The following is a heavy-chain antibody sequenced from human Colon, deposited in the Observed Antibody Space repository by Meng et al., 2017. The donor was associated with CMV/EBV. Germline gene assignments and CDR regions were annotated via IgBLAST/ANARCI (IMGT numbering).Heavy chain of an antibody. CDR1: GFTFSSYA. V-gene: IGHV3-30-3*01. Sequence: GESLKISCAASGFTFSSYAMHWVRQAPGKGLEWVAVISYDGSNKYYADSVKGRFTISRDNSKNTLYLQMNSLRAEDTAVYYCASTARLDYWGQGTLVTVSS. J-gene: IGHJ4*02. CDR3: ASTARLDY. CDR2: ISYDGSNK. D-gene: IGHD5-18*01.